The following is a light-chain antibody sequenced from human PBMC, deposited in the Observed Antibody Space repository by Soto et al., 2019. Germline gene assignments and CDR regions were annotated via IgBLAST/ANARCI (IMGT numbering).Light chain of an antibody. J-gene: IGLJ1*01. CDR1: SSDIGGNNY. CDR3: CSYAGTYTYG. CDR2: DVS. V-gene: IGLV2-11*01. Sequence: QSVLTQPRSVSGSPGQSVAISCTGTSSDIGGNNYVSWFQQHPGKAPKLMIYDVSKWPSGVPDRFSGSKSGNTASLTISGLQAEDEADYYCCSYAGTYTYGFGTGTKVTVL.